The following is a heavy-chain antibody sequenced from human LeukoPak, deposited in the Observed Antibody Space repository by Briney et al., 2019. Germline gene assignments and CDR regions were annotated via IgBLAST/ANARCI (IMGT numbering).Heavy chain of an antibody. CDR2: IYYSGST. J-gene: IGHJ6*04. CDR3: ARGYYYGSGSYYYSYYYGMDV. Sequence: PSETLSLTCTVSGGSVSSGSYYWSWIRQPPGKGLEWIGYIYYSGSTNYNPSLKSRVTISVDTSKNQLSLKLSSVTAADTAVYYCARGYYYGSGSYYYSYYYGMDVWGKGTTVTVSS. V-gene: IGHV4-61*01. D-gene: IGHD3-10*01. CDR1: GGSVSSGSYY.